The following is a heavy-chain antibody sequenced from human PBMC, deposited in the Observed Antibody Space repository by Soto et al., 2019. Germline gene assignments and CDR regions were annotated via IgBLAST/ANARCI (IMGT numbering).Heavy chain of an antibody. CDR2: IYYSGST. J-gene: IGHJ6*02. V-gene: IGHV4-31*03. Sequence: SETLSLTCTVSGGSISSGGYYWSWIRQHPGKGLEWIGYIYYSGSTYYNPSLKSRVTISVDTSKNQFSLKLSSVTAADTAVYYCARVCGGDSHYCMVVWGQGTPVSVSS. CDR1: GGSISSGGYY. D-gene: IGHD2-21*02. CDR3: ARVCGGDSHYCMVV.